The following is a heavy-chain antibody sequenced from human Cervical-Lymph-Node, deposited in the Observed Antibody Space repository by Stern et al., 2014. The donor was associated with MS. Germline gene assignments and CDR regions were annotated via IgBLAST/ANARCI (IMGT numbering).Heavy chain of an antibody. J-gene: IGHJ1*01. V-gene: IGHV4-59*01. CDR3: ARGSSGAEDFQH. Sequence: DQLVESGPGLVKPSETLSLTCTVSGGSISSYYWSWIRQPPGKGLEWIGYIYYSGSTNYNPSLKSRVTISVDTSKNQFSLKLSSVTAADTAVYYCARGSSGAEDFQHWGQGTLVTVSS. D-gene: IGHD6-19*01. CDR2: IYYSGST. CDR1: GGSISSYY.